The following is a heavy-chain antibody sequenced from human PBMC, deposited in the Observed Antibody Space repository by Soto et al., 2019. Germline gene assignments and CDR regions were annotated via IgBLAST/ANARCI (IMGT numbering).Heavy chain of an antibody. CDR3: AHRPSYCSGGSCYSGFDY. J-gene: IGHJ4*02. CDR1: GFSLSTSGVG. CDR2: IYWDDDK. D-gene: IGHD2-15*01. V-gene: IGHV2-5*02. Sequence: QITLKESGPTLVKPTQTLTLTCTFSGFSLSTSGVGVGWIRQPPGQALEWLALIYWDDDKRYSPSLKSRLTITKDVSKNQVVLTMTNMDPVDTATYYCAHRPSYCSGGSCYSGFDYWGQGTLVTVSS.